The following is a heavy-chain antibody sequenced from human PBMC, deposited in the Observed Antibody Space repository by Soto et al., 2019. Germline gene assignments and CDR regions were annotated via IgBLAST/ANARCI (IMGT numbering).Heavy chain of an antibody. V-gene: IGHV1-24*01. Sequence: SVKVSCKVSGYTLTELSIHGVRHAAGQGLEWMGGFDTEDVATIYAQKFQGRVTMTEDTSTDTQDMELTSLRFEATDVYSCATYGSGGGYYGMDVWGQGNTVTAFS. D-gene: IGHD3-10*01. CDR1: GYTLTELS. CDR2: FDTEDVAT. CDR3: ATYGSGGGYYGMDV. J-gene: IGHJ6*02.